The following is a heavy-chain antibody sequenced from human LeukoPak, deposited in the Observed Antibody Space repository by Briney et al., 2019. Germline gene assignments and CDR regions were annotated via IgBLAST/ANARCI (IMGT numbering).Heavy chain of an antibody. Sequence: PGGSLRLSCAASGFTFSDHWMSWVRQAPGKGLEWVANIKSDGSEKHYVDSVKGRFTISRDNAKNSLYLQMNSLRDDDTAVYYCARGTRCGGGSCSYYFDYWGQGTLVTVSS. V-gene: IGHV3-7*01. D-gene: IGHD2-15*01. CDR3: ARGTRCGGGSCSYYFDY. CDR1: GFTFSDHW. J-gene: IGHJ4*02. CDR2: IKSDGSEK.